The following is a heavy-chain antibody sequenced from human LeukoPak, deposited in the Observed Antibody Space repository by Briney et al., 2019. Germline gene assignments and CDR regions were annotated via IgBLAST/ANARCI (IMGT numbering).Heavy chain of an antibody. J-gene: IGHJ4*02. CDR1: GFTFSSYW. Sequence: GGSLRLSCAASGFTFSSYWKHWVRQAPGKGLVWVSRINSDGSSTSYADSVKGRFTISRDNAKNTLYLQMNSLRAEDTAVYYCARIYGSGSYYQFDYWGQGTLVTVSS. CDR3: ARIYGSGSYYQFDY. CDR2: INSDGSST. V-gene: IGHV3-74*01. D-gene: IGHD3-10*01.